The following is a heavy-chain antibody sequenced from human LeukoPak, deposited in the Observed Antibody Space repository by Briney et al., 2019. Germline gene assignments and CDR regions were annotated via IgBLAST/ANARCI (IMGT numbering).Heavy chain of an antibody. CDR3: ARSTRYYGDLYDY. CDR2: ISSSGGTI. Sequence: SYISSSGGTIYYADSVKGRFTIPRDNAKNSLYLQMSSLRAEDTAVYYCARSTRYYGDLYDYWGQGTLVTVSS. J-gene: IGHJ4*02. V-gene: IGHV3-48*03. D-gene: IGHD4-17*01.